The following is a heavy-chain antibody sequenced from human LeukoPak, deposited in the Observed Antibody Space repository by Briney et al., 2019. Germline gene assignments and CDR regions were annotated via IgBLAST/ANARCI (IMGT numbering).Heavy chain of an antibody. D-gene: IGHD3-16*01. CDR2: ISGSGGST. Sequence: GGSLRLSCAASGFTFSSYAMSWVRQAPGKGLEWVSAISGSGGSTYYADSVKGRFTISRDNSKNTLYLQMNSLRAEDTAVYYCAKFPPDYDYVWGTASFDPWGQGTLVTVSS. CDR1: GFTFSSYA. CDR3: AKFPPDYDYVWGTASFDP. V-gene: IGHV3-23*01. J-gene: IGHJ5*02.